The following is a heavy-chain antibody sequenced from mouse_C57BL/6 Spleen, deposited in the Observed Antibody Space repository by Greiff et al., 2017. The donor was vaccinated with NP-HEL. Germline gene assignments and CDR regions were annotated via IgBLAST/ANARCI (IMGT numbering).Heavy chain of an antibody. CDR1: GYTFTGYW. D-gene: IGHD1-1*01. CDR3: ARSSYYGSSFSWFAY. V-gene: IGHV1-9*01. J-gene: IGHJ3*01. CDR2: ILPGSGST. Sequence: QVQLKESGAELMKPGASVKLSCKATGYTFTGYWIEWVKQRPGHGLEWIGEILPGSGSTNYIEKFKGKATFTADTSSNTAYMQLSSLTTEDSAIYYCARSSYYGSSFSWFAYWGQGTLVTVSA.